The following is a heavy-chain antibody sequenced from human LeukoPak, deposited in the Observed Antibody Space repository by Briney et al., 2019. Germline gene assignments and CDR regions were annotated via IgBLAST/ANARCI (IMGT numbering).Heavy chain of an antibody. CDR1: GGSISSGSYY. V-gene: IGHV4-61*02. D-gene: IGHD4-11*01. CDR2: IYTSGST. Sequence: SETLSPTCTVSGGSISSGSYYWSWIRQPAGKGLEWIGRIYTSGSTNYDPSLKSRVTISVDTSKNQFSLNLSSVTAADTAVYYCARCYSNYEYYFDYWGQGTLVTVSS. CDR3: ARCYSNYEYYFDY. J-gene: IGHJ4*02.